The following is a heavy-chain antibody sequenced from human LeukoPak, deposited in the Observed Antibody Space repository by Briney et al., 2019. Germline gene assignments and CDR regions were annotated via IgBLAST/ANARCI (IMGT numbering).Heavy chain of an antibody. CDR1: GFTFSDYY. CDR2: ISSSGSTI. J-gene: IGHJ4*02. CDR3: ARDVAAAGSQRSDY. V-gene: IGHV3-11*04. D-gene: IGHD6-13*01. Sequence: PGGSLRLSCAASGFTFSDYYMSWIRQAPGKGLEWVSYISSSGSTIYYADSVKGRFTISRNNAKNSLYLQMNSLRAEDTAVYYCARDVAAAGSQRSDYWGQGTLVTVSS.